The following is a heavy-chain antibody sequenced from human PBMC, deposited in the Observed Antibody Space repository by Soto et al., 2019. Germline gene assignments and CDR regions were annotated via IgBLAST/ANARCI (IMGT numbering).Heavy chain of an antibody. CDR1: GFTFTGYW. Sequence: GGSLRLSCSVSGFTFTGYWMKWVRQAPGKGLEWVATINEDGGETYYVDSVRGRFTVSRDSAKNSMLLQMNSLRVEDTAVYYCARSPRYCSSTSCLYYFDYWGQGTLVTVSS. V-gene: IGHV3-7*05. CDR3: ARSPRYCSSTSCLYYFDY. J-gene: IGHJ4*02. CDR2: INEDGGET. D-gene: IGHD2-2*01.